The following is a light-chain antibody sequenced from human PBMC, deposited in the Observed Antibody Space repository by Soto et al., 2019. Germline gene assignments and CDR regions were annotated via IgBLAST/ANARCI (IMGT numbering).Light chain of an antibody. J-gene: IGLJ2*01. V-gene: IGLV2-14*01. CDR2: DVS. CDR1: SSDVGGYTY. Sequence: QSALTQPASVSGSPGQSITISCTGTSSDVGGYTYVSWYQQHPGKAPKLMIYDVSNRPSGVSNRFSGSKSGNTASLTISGLHAEDEADYYCSSYTSSSTSHVVFGVGTKVTVL. CDR3: SSYTSSSTSHVV.